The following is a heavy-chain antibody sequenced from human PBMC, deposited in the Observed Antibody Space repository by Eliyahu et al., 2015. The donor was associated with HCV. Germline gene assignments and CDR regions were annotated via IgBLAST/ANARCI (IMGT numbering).Heavy chain of an antibody. J-gene: IGHJ4*02. D-gene: IGHD6-19*01. V-gene: IGHV1-2*02. CDR3: ARSPVAGT. CDR1: GYAFSDYY. CDR2: INPKTGGT. Sequence: QVQLVQSGAEVKKPGASVKVSCKTSGYAFSDYYXHWVRQAPGQGLEWVAWINPKTGGTSYAQKFQSRVTVTRDTSISTAYMELSSLTSDDTAVYYCARSPVAGTWGQGTLVTVSS.